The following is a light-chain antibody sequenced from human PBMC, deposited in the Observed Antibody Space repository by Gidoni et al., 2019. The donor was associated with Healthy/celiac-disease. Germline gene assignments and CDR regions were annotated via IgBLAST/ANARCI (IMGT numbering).Light chain of an antibody. CDR3: CSYAGSYTSYV. CDR2: DVS. J-gene: IGLJ1*01. V-gene: IGLV2-11*01. Sequence: QSALTQPRSVSGSPGQSVTISCTGTSSDVGGYNYVSWYQQHPGKATKLMIYDVSKRPSGVPDRFSGSKSGNTVSLTISGLQAEDEADYYCCSYAGSYTSYVFGTGTKVTVL. CDR1: SSDVGGYNY.